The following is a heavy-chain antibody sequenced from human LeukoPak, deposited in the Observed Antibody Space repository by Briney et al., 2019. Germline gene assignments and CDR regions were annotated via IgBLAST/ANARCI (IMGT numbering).Heavy chain of an antibody. V-gene: IGHV4-61*02. CDR1: GDSISSGSYY. CDR3: ARDQNWNYVGWFDP. Sequence: SQTLSLTCTVSGDSISSGSYYWSWIRQPAGKGLEWIGRIYTSGSTNYNPSLKSRVTISVDTSKNQFSLKLSSVTAADTAVYYCARDQNWNYVGWFDPWGQGTLVTVSS. CDR2: IYTSGST. D-gene: IGHD1-7*01. J-gene: IGHJ5*02.